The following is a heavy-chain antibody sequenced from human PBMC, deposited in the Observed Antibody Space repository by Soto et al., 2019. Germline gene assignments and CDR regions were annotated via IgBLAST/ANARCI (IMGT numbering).Heavy chain of an antibody. CDR1: GFTFSSYW. CDR3: ARDHPGGIRDAFDI. J-gene: IGHJ3*02. CDR2: INSDGSST. D-gene: IGHD3-16*01. V-gene: IGHV3-74*01. Sequence: GGSLRLSCAASGFTFSSYWMHWVRQAPGKGLVWVSRINSDGSSTSYADSVKGRFTISRDNAKNTLYLQMNSLRAGDTAVYYCARDHPGGIRDAFDIWGQGTMVTVSS.